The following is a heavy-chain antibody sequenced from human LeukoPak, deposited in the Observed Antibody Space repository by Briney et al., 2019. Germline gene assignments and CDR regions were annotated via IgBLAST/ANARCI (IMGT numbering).Heavy chain of an antibody. CDR1: GGSFSGYY. J-gene: IGHJ4*02. Sequence: SETLSLTCAVYGGSFSGYYWSWIRQPPGKGLEWIGEINHSGSTNYNPSLKSRVTISVDTSKNQFSLKLSSVTAADTAVYYCARGRYVADYWGQGTLVTVSS. CDR3: ARGRYVADY. CDR2: INHSGST. D-gene: IGHD3-10*02. V-gene: IGHV4-34*01.